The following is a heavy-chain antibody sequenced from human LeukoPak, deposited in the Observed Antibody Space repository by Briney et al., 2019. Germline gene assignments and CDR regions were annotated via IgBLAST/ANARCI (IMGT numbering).Heavy chain of an antibody. CDR1: GFAFSSYA. J-gene: IGHJ4*02. CDR3: AKPYDQYCSGGSCYARHFDY. CDR2: IRGSGGST. Sequence: GGSLRLSCAASGFAFSSYAISWVRQAPGKGLEWVSGIRGSGGSTHHADSVKGRFTISRDNSKNTLYLQMNSLRAEDTAVYYCAKPYDQYCSGGSCYARHFDYWGQGTLVTVSS. D-gene: IGHD2-15*01. V-gene: IGHV3-23*01.